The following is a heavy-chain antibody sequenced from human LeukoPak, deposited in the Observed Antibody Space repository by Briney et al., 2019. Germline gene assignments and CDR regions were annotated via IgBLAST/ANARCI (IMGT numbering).Heavy chain of an antibody. V-gene: IGHV3-21*01. CDR2: ISSSSSYI. CDR3: ARDYQGEHFFDY. J-gene: IGHJ4*02. Sequence: PGGSLRLSCAASGFTFSSYSMNWVRQAPGKGLEWVSSISSSSSYIYYADSVKGRFTISRDNAKNSLYLQMNSLRAEDTAVYYCARDYQGEHFFDYWGQGTLVTVSS. D-gene: IGHD3-16*01. CDR1: GFTFSSYS.